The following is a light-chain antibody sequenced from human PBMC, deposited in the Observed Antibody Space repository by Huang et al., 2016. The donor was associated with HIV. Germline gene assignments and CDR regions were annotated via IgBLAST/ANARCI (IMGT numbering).Light chain of an antibody. J-gene: IGKJ2*01. V-gene: IGKV3-15*01. CDR3: QQYHNWPYT. Sequence: EIIMTQSPATLSLSPGGGASLSCRANQSVATNLAWYLHRPGQGPRILIFGASTRASGLPGRFSGSGSGTQFTLTVSGLQSEDFAVYYCQQYHNWPYTFGQGTKLEI. CDR1: QSVATN. CDR2: GAS.